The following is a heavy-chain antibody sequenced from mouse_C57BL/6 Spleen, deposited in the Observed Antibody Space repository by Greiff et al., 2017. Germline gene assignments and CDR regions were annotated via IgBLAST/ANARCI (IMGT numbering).Heavy chain of an antibody. CDR1: GFTFSDSY. J-gene: IGHJ4*01. V-gene: IGHV5-12*01. CDR2: ISNGGGST. Sequence: EVHLVESGGGLVQPGGSLQLSCAASGFTFSDSYMYWVRKTPEKRLASVAYISNGGGSTYYPVTVNGGFTFSRDNAKNPLYLQMSRLKSEDTAMYYCARNDLLLRAYAMDYWGQGTSVTVSS. CDR3: ARNDLLLRAYAMDY. D-gene: IGHD1-1*01.